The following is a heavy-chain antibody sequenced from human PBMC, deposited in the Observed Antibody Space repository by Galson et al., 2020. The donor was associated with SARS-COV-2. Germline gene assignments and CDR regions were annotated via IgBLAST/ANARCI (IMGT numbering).Heavy chain of an antibody. Sequence: GGSLRLSCAASGFTFDDYGMHWVRQAPGKGLEWVSLISWDDFTYYADSVKGRFTISRDNNKNSLYLQMNSLRAEDTAVYYCGKDSMVQGVITIGGIDYWGQGTLVTVSS. CDR1: GFTFDDYG. J-gene: IGHJ4*02. CDR2: ISWDDFT. CDR3: GKDSMVQGVITIGGIDY. V-gene: IGHV3-43D*04. D-gene: IGHD3-10*01.